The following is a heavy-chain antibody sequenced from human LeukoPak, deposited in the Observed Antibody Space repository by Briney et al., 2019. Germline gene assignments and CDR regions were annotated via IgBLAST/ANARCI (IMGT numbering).Heavy chain of an antibody. V-gene: IGHV4-4*07. CDR2: IYTSGST. Sequence: NPSETLSLTCTVSGGSISSYYWSWIRQPAGKGLEWIGRIYTSGSTNYNPSLKSRVTMSVDTSKNQFSLKLSSVTAADTAVYYCARDGYYYDSSGYYFFDYWGQGTLVTVSS. D-gene: IGHD3-22*01. J-gene: IGHJ4*02. CDR3: ARDGYYYDSSGYYFFDY. CDR1: GGSISSYY.